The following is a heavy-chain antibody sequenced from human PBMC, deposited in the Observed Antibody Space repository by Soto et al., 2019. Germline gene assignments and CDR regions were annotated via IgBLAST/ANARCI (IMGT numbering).Heavy chain of an antibody. Sequence: ASVKVSCKASGHTFTGYYMHWVRQAPGQGLEWMGWINPNSGDTHFAQKFQGRVTMTSDTSISTAYMELSRLRSDDTAVYYCAREGIATTGSGAHDSWGQGTLVTVSS. V-gene: IGHV1-2*02. CDR3: AREGIATTGSGAHDS. J-gene: IGHJ4*02. CDR1: GHTFTGYY. CDR2: INPNSGDT. D-gene: IGHD1-1*01.